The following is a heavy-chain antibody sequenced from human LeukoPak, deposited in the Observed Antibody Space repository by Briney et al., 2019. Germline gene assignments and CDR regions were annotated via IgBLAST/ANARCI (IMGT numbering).Heavy chain of an antibody. J-gene: IGHJ4*02. D-gene: IGHD2-15*01. CDR1: GYTFSDYY. CDR3: ARDAGLGYCSGGSCYGKGYFDY. CDR2: INPSGGST. Sequence: ASVKVSCKASGYTFSDYYMHWVRQAPGQGLEWMGIINPSGGSTSYAQKFQGRVTMTRDMSTSTVYMELSSLRSEDTAVYYCARDAGLGYCSGGSCYGKGYFDYWGQGTLVTVSS. V-gene: IGHV1-46*01.